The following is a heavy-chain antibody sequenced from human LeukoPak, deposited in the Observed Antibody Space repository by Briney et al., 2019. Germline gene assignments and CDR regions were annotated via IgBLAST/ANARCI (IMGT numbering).Heavy chain of an antibody. CDR3: ARLEKNSDYYMEV. J-gene: IGHJ6*03. CDR1: GFTVSSNY. V-gene: IGHV3-53*01. D-gene: IGHD1-1*01. Sequence: GGSLSLFCAVSGFTVSSNYMGWVRQAPGEGRGWVSVFYSSGSKTYADLVKGRFPISRENSENNLFFQMNTLGAEDQAGYFFARLEKNSDYYMEVCGKGTTGTVSS. CDR2: FYSSGSK.